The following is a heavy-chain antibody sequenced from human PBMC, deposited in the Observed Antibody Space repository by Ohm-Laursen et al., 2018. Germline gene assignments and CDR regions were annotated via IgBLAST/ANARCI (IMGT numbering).Heavy chain of an antibody. J-gene: IGHJ6*02. CDR3: ARGRGEYDGMDV. CDR2: MNPNSGNT. CDR1: GYTFTSYD. Sequence: ESSVKVSCKASGYTFTSYDINWVRQATGQGLEWMGWMNPNSGNTGYAQKFQGRVTMTRNTSISTAYMELSSLRSEDTAVYYCARGRGEYDGMDVWGQGTTVTVSS. D-gene: IGHD3-16*01. V-gene: IGHV1-8*01.